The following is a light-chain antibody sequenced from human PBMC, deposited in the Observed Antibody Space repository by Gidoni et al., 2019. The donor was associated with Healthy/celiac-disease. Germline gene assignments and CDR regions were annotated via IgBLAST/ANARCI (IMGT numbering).Light chain of an antibody. CDR2: KDS. CDR3: QSADSSGTYPV. J-gene: IGLJ2*01. CDR1: ALPKQY. Sequence: SHGLTQPPPVAGSPGQTARNTCSGDALPKQYAYWYQQKPGQAPVLVIYKDSERPSGIPERFSGSSSGTTVTLTISGVQAEDEADYYCQSADSSGTYPVFGGGTKLTVL. V-gene: IGLV3-25*03.